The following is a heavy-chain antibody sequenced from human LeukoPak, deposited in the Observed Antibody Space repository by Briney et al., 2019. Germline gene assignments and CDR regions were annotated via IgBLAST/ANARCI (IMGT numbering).Heavy chain of an antibody. CDR3: ARGVTGSEFYFDY. D-gene: IGHD3-9*01. V-gene: IGHV4-34*01. CDR2: FHYGGDT. CDR1: GGPFSGYY. J-gene: IGHJ4*02. Sequence: PSETLSLTCAVYGGPFSGYYWGWIRQPPGKGLEWIANFHYGGDTYYNPSLKSRVTISVDTSKNQFSLKLRSVSAADTSVYYCARGVTGSEFYFDYWGQGTLVTVSS.